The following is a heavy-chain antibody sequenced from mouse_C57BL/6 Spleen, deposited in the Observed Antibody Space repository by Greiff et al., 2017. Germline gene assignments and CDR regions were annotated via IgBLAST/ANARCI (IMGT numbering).Heavy chain of an antibody. J-gene: IGHJ1*03. CDR2: INPNYGTT. Sequence: EVQLQQSGPELVKPGASVKISCKASGYSFTDYNMNWVKQSNGKSLEWIGVINPNYGTTRYNKKFKGKATLTVDQSSSTDYLQLNSLTSEDSAVYYCARLANWDRYFDVWGTGTTVTVSS. D-gene: IGHD4-1*01. CDR1: GYSFTDYN. V-gene: IGHV1-39*01. CDR3: ARLANWDRYFDV.